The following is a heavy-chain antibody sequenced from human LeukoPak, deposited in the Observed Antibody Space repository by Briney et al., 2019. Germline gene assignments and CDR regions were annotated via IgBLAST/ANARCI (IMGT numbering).Heavy chain of an antibody. Sequence: SETLSLTCTVSGGSISSSSYYWGWIRQPPGKGLEWIGSIYYSGSTYYNPSLKSRVTISVDTSKNQFSLKLSSVTAADTAVYYCARQTPLIAVAHLDYWGQGTLVTVSS. D-gene: IGHD6-19*01. CDR1: GGSISSSSYY. V-gene: IGHV4-39*01. CDR2: IYYSGST. J-gene: IGHJ4*02. CDR3: ARQTPLIAVAHLDY.